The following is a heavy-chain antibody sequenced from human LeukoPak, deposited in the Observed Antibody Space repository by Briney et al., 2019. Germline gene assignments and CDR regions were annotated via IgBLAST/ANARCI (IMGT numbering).Heavy chain of an antibody. Sequence: ASVKVSCKASGYTFTNYHLHWVRQAPGQGLEWMGWISAYNGNTNYAQKLQGRVTMTTDTSTSTAYMELRSLRSDDTAVYYCARGLVVVNGMDVWGQGTTVTVSS. D-gene: IGHD3-22*01. CDR1: GYTFTNYH. CDR3: ARGLVVVNGMDV. CDR2: ISAYNGNT. J-gene: IGHJ6*02. V-gene: IGHV1-18*04.